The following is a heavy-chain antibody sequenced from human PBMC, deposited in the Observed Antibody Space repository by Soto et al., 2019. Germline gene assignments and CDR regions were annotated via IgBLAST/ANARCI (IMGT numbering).Heavy chain of an antibody. Sequence: SVKVSCKASGGTFSSYTISWVRQAPGQGLEWMGRIIPILGIANYAQKFQGRVTITADKSTSTAYMELSSLRSEDTAVYYCARDIDGSGSYYNDYCYYMDVWGKGTTVTVSS. D-gene: IGHD3-10*01. V-gene: IGHV1-69*04. J-gene: IGHJ6*03. CDR2: IIPILGIA. CDR3: ARDIDGSGSYYNDYCYYMDV. CDR1: GGTFSSYT.